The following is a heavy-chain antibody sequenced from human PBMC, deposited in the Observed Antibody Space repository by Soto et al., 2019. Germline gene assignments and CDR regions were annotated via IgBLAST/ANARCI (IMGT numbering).Heavy chain of an antibody. J-gene: IGHJ4*02. CDR3: XXXXXGRSLY. CDR1: GFSLTTDRVG. CDR2: IYWDDSK. Sequence: KESGPTLVKPTQTLTLTCTFSGFSLTTDRVGVGWIRQPPGEALEWLAVIYWDDSKTYRPSLESRLTITKDTSKNQVALTMTXXXXXXXXXXXXXXXXXGRSLYWGQGTLVTVSS. D-gene: IGHD1-26*01. V-gene: IGHV2-5*02.